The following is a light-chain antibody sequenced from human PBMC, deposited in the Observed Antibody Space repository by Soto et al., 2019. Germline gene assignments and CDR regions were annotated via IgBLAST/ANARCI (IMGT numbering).Light chain of an antibody. J-gene: IGKJ2*01. CDR2: GAS. Sequence: EIVLTQSPGTLSLSPGERATLSCRASQSVSSSYLAWYQQKPGQAPRLLIYGASSRATGIPDRFSGIGSGTDLTLTISRLEPEDFAVYYCQQYGSSPKTFGQGTKLEIK. CDR1: QSVSSSY. V-gene: IGKV3-20*01. CDR3: QQYGSSPKT.